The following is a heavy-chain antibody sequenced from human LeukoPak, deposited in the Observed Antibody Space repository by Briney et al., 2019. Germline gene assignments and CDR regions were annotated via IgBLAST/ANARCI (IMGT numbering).Heavy chain of an antibody. CDR3: ARVIVGAAYFDY. CDR1: GGTFSSYA. Sequence: GASVNVSCTASGGTFSSYAISWVRQAPGQGLEWMGGIIPIFGTANYAQKFQGRVTITADESTSTAYMELSSLRSEDTAVYYCARVIVGAAYFDYWGQGTLVTVSS. V-gene: IGHV1-69*01. CDR2: IIPIFGTA. J-gene: IGHJ4*02. D-gene: IGHD1-26*01.